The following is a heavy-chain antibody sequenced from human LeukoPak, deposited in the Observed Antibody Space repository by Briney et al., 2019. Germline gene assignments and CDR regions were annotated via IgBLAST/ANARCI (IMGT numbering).Heavy chain of an antibody. CDR2: ISYSGST. CDR3: ARGAGWSLRWFDP. D-gene: IGHD6-19*01. V-gene: IGHV4-59*01. Sequence: KPSETLSLACTVSGGSISSSYWSWIRQPPGKGLECIGYISYSGSTNYNPSLKSRVTISVDTSKNQFSLKLTSVTAADTAVYYCARGAGWSLRWFDPWGQGTLVTVSS. J-gene: IGHJ5*02. CDR1: GGSISSSY.